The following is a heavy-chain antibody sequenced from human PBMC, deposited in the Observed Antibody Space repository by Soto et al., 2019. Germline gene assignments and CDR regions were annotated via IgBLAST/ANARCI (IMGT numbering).Heavy chain of an antibody. CDR2: IIPIFGTA. Sequence: QVQLVQSGAEVKKHGSSVKVSCKASGGTFSSYAISWVRQAPGQGLEWMGGIIPIFGTANYAQKFQGRVTITADEATSTAYMELSSLRSEDTAVDYCAVTVTTHDGMDVWGQGTTVTVSS. V-gene: IGHV1-69*01. CDR1: GGTFSSYA. J-gene: IGHJ6*02. CDR3: AVTVTTHDGMDV. D-gene: IGHD4-17*01.